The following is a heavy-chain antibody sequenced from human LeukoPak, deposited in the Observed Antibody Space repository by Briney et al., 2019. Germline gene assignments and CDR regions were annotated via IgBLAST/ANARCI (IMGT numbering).Heavy chain of an antibody. J-gene: IGHJ4*02. D-gene: IGHD6-6*01. CDR2: ISWNSGSI. V-gene: IGHV3-9*01. CDR1: GFTFDDYA. Sequence: PGGSLRLSCAASGFTFDDYAMHWVRQAPGKGLEWVSGISWNSGSIGYADSVKGRFTISRDNAKNSLYLQMNSLRAEDTALYYCAKDVEGSFVLLDYWGQGTLVTVSS. CDR3: AKDVEGSFVLLDY.